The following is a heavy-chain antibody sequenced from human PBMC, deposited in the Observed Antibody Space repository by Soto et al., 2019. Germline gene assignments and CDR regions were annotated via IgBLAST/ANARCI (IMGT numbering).Heavy chain of an antibody. V-gene: IGHV3-23*01. CDR1: GFTFSSYA. CDR2: ISGSGGST. Sequence: GGSLRLSCAASGFTFSSYAMSWVRQAPGKGLEWVSAISGSGGSTYYADSVKGRFTISRDNSKNTLYLQMNSLRAEDTDVDYCAKSVVYYYVSSGYYDYWGQGTLVTVSS. J-gene: IGHJ4*02. D-gene: IGHD3-22*01. CDR3: AKSVVYYYVSSGYYDY.